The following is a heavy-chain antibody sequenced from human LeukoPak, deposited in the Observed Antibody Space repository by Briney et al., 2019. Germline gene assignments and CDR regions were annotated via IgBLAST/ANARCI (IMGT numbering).Heavy chain of an antibody. D-gene: IGHD3-9*01. Sequence: ASVKVSCKASGYTFTGYYMHWVRQAPGQGLEWMGWINPNSGGTNYAQKFQGRVTMTRDTSISTAYMELSRLRSDDTAVYYCATVKYYDILTGYYYFDYWGQGTLVTVSS. V-gene: IGHV1-2*02. J-gene: IGHJ4*02. CDR2: INPNSGGT. CDR1: GYTFTGYY. CDR3: ATVKYYDILTGYYYFDY.